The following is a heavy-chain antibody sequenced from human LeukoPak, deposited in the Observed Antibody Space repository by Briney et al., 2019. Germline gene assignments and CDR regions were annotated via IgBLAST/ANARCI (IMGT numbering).Heavy chain of an antibody. CDR2: ISYSGNT. D-gene: IGHD1-26*01. J-gene: IGHJ3*02. Sequence: SETLSLTCTVSGGSISSYYWGWIRQPPGKGLEWIGCISYSGNTYYNPSLKSRVTISVDTSKKQFSLKLTSVTAADTAFYYCARGPVGGATYYDGDAFDIWGQGTMVTVSS. CDR1: GGSISSYY. CDR3: ARGPVGGATYYDGDAFDI. V-gene: IGHV4-59*12.